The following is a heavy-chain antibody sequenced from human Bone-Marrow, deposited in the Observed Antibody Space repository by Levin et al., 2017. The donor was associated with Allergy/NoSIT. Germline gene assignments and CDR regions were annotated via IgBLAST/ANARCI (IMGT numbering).Heavy chain of an antibody. CDR2: ISTSGSVR. V-gene: IGHV3-11*01. CDR3: ARSTAGRAFDI. J-gene: IGHJ3*02. CDR1: GFIFSDYY. D-gene: IGHD3-10*01. Sequence: PGGSLRLSCGASGFIFSDYYMAWIRQAPGKGLEWISYISTSGSVRNYADSVKGRFSISRDNAKNSLWLQMSSLRVDDTAVYYCARSTAGRAFDIWGQGTIVTVSS.